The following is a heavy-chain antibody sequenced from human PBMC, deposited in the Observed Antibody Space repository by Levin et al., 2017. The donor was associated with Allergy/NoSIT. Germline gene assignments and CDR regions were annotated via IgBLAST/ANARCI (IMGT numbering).Heavy chain of an antibody. D-gene: IGHD2-2*01. V-gene: IGHV3-15*01. CDR1: GFTFSNAW. J-gene: IGHJ4*02. CDR3: TTDVIGYCSSTSCYDHYFDY. Sequence: GESLKISCAASGFTFSNAWMSWVRQAPGKGLEWVGRIKSKTDGGTTDYAAPVKGRFTISRDDSKNTLYLQMNSLKTEDTAVYYCTTDVIGYCSSTSCYDHYFDYWGQGTLVTVSS. CDR2: IKSKTDGGTT.